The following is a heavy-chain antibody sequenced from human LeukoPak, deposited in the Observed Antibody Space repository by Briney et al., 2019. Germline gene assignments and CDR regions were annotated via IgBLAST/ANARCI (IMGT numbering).Heavy chain of an antibody. CDR1: GGSIGSYY. CDR3: ARDPSTFYFDY. D-gene: IGHD3-16*01. V-gene: IGHV4-59*01. J-gene: IGHJ4*02. Sequence: SETLSLTCTVSGGSIGSYYWSWIRQPPGKGLEWIGYIYSSGSTDYNPSLKSRVTISVDTSKSQFSLKLSSVTAADTAIYYCARDPSTFYFDYWGQGALVTVSS. CDR2: IYSSGST.